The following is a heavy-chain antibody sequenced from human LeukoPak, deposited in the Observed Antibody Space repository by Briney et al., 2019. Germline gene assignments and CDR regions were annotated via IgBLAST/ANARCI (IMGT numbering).Heavy chain of an antibody. J-gene: IGHJ5*02. CDR3: ARDRGFGEYNWFDP. V-gene: IGHV4-59*01. CDR2: IYYSGST. D-gene: IGHD3-10*01. Sequence: SETLSLTCIVSGGSISSYYWSWIRQPPGKGLEWIGYIYYSGSTNYNPSLKSRVTISVDTSKNQFSLKLISVTAADTAVYYCARDRGFGEYNWFDPWGQGTLVTVSS. CDR1: GGSISSYY.